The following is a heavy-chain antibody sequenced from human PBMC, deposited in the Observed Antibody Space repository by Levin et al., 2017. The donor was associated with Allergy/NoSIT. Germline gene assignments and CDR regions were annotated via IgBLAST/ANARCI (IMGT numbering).Heavy chain of an antibody. CDR3: ARGVNYGMDV. CDR2: INNVGSTT. V-gene: IGHV3-74*03. J-gene: IGHJ6*02. CDR1: GFTFSPYA. Sequence: QRGESLKISCAASGFTFSPYAMNWVRQVPGMGLVWVSHINNVGSTTEYADSVRGRFTISRDNAKNTLFLQMNSLRAEDTAVYYCARGVNYGMDVWGQGTTVTVSS.